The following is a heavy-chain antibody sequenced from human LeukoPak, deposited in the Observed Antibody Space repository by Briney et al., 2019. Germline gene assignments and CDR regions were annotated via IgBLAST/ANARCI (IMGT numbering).Heavy chain of an antibody. J-gene: IGHJ4*02. V-gene: IGHV3-9*01. D-gene: IGHD2-2*01. CDR2: ISWNSGSI. CDR3: AKGSSTSPVIFDY. CDR1: GFTFDDYA. Sequence: GGSPRLSCAASGFTFDDYAMHWVRQAPGRGLEWVSGISWNSGSIGYADSVMGRFTISRDNAKNSLYLQMNSLRAEDTALYYCAKGSSTSPVIFDYWGQGTLVTVSS.